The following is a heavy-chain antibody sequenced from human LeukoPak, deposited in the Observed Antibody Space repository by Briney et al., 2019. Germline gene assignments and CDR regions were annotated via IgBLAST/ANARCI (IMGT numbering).Heavy chain of an antibody. CDR3: ARVIGSYGDSAY. V-gene: IGHV3-48*04. CDR2: ISSSSSAI. J-gene: IGHJ4*02. CDR1: GFTFSSYS. D-gene: IGHD1-26*01. Sequence: GGSLRLSCAASGFTFSSYSMNWVRQAPGKGLEWVSYISSSSSAIYYAGSVKGRFTISRDNAKNSLYLQMNSLRAEDTAVYHCARVIGSYGDSAYWGQGTLVTVSS.